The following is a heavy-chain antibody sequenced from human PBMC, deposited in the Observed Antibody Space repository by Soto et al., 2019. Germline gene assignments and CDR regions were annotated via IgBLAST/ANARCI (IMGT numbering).Heavy chain of an antibody. CDR3: ARLAWERDGYNYWFDP. CDR2: IYYSGST. J-gene: IGHJ5*02. CDR1: GGSISSSSYY. V-gene: IGHV4-39*01. Sequence: SETLSLTCTVSGGSISSSSYYWGWIRQPPGKGLEWIGSIYYSGSTYYNPSLKSRVTISVDTSKNQFSLKLSSVTAADTAVYYCARLAWERDGYNYWFDPWGQGTLVTVSS. D-gene: IGHD5-12*01.